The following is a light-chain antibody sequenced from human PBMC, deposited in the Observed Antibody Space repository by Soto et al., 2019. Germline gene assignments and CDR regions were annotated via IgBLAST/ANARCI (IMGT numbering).Light chain of an antibody. Sequence: QSALTQPASVSGSPGQSITISCTGTSSDVGAYNYVSWYQQHPGKAPKLMIYEVSNRPSGVSNRFSGSKSGNTASLTISGLQAEDEADYYCSSYTSSSHVVFGGGTKVTVL. CDR3: SSYTSSSHVV. J-gene: IGLJ2*01. CDR1: SSDVGAYNY. V-gene: IGLV2-14*01. CDR2: EVS.